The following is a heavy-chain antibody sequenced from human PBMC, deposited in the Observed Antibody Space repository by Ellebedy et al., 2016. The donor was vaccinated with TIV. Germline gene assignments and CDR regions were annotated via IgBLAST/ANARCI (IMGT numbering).Heavy chain of an antibody. V-gene: IGHV4-59*12. D-gene: IGHD6-19*01. CDR3: ASDLRREAVAGTLLNWFDP. CDR2: IYYSGST. Sequence: MPSETLSLTCTVSGGSISSYYWSWIRQPPGKGLEWIGYIYYSGSTNYNPSLKNRVTISVDTSKNQFSLKLSSVTAADTAVSYCASDLRREAVAGTLLNWFDPWGQGTLVTVSS. J-gene: IGHJ5*02. CDR1: GGSISSYY.